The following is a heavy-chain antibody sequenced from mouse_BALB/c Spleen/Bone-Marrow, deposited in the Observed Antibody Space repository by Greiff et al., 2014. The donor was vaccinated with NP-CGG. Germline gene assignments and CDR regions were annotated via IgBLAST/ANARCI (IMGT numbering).Heavy chain of an antibody. V-gene: IGHV6-6*01. CDR1: GFTFSDTW. J-gene: IGHJ2*01. CDR3: TPHPFDY. Sequence: DVMLVESGGGLVQPGGSMKLSCAASGFTFSDTWLDWVRQSPEKGLEWVAEIRTKADDYATYYAESVKGRFTISRDDSISSVYLQMNSLRAEAAGIYYCTPHPFDYWGQGTTLTVSS. CDR2: IRTKADDYAT.